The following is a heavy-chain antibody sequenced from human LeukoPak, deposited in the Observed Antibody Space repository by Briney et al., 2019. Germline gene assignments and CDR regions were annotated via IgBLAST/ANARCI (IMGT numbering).Heavy chain of an antibody. D-gene: IGHD6-19*01. CDR1: GFTFDDYA. Sequence: GGSLRLSFAASGFTFDDYAMHRVRQAPGKGLEWGSLISWDGGSTYYPDSVKGRFTISRDNSKNSLYLQMNSLRTEDTALYYCAKGGIAVADCFDYWGQGTLVTVSS. CDR2: ISWDGGST. CDR3: AKGGIAVADCFDY. J-gene: IGHJ4*02. V-gene: IGHV3-43*02.